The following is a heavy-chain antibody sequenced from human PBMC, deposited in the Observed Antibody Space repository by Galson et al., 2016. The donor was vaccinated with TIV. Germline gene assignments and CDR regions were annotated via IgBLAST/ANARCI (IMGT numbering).Heavy chain of an antibody. J-gene: IGHJ6*03. V-gene: IGHV5-51*03. CDR3: ARSPADPQYSYYYIDV. CDR1: GYSFTTHW. Sequence: QSGAEVKQSGESLKISCKASGYSFTTHWIGWVRQMPGKGLEWMGIIYPGDSDTRYSPSFQGQVTISADKSISTAYLQWSALRASATAMYYCARSPADPQYSYYYIDVWGKGTTVTVSS. CDR2: IYPGDSDT.